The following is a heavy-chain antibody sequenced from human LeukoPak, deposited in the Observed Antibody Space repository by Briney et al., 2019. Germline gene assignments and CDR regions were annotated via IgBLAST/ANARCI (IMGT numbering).Heavy chain of an antibody. Sequence: GSLRLSCAASGFTFSDYWLSWVRLAPGKGLEWVANINLDETKKYYVDSVKGRFTISRDNAKNSLYLQMNSLRDEDTAMYHCSRPIPGGSSWFDYWGQGTLVTVSS. J-gene: IGHJ4*02. D-gene: IGHD6-13*01. CDR1: GFTFSDYW. CDR2: INLDETKK. V-gene: IGHV3-7*01. CDR3: SRPIPGGSSWFDY.